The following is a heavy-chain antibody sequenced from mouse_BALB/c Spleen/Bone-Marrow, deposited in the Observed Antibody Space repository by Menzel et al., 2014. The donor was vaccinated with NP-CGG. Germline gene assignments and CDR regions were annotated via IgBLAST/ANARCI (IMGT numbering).Heavy chain of an antibody. D-gene: IGHD2-14*01. CDR2: IFPGDGTT. CDR1: GYTFTTYD. V-gene: IGHV1S56*01. CDR3: ARNYRYAWFVY. Sequence: VQLQQSGAELVEPGASVKLSCKASGYTFTTYDINWVRQRPEQGLEWIGWIFPGDGTTKYNEKFKGKATLTTDKSSSTAYMQFSRLTSEDSAVYFCARNYRYAWFVYWGQGTLVTVSA. J-gene: IGHJ3*01.